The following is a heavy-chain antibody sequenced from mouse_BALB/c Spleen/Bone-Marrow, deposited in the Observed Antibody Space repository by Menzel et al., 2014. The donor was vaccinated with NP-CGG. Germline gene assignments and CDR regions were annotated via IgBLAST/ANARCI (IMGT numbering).Heavy chain of an antibody. CDR3: ARSATVVEGYWFFDV. Sequence: QVQLQQSGPELVRPGVSVKLSCKGSGYTFTDHTMHWVKQSHAKSLEWIGVISTYYGNTNYNQKFKGKATMTVDKSPSTAYMELARLTSKDSAIYYCARSATVVEGYWFFDVWGAGTTVTVSS. CDR1: GYTFTDHT. V-gene: IGHV1-67*01. D-gene: IGHD1-1*01. CDR2: ISTYYGNT. J-gene: IGHJ1*01.